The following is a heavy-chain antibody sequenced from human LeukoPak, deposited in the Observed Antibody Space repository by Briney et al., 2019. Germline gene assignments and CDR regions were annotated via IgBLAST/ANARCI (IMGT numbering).Heavy chain of an antibody. J-gene: IGHJ4*02. D-gene: IGHD2-2*01. CDR3: ARGMGRFCTSSSCYLSFVY. CDR2: IQNGGDN. V-gene: IGHV4-38-2*02. Sequence: PSETLSLTCNVSGSSISNGFFWAWIRQSPGKGLEWIGSIQNGGDNYYNPSLKSRTTMSVDTSKNQFSLKLTSVTAADTAVFYCARGMGRFCTSSSCYLSFVYWGQGTLVTVSS. CDR1: GSSISNGFF.